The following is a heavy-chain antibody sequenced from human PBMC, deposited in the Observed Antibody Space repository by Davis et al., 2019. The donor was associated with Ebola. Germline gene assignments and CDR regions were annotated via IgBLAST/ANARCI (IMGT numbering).Heavy chain of an antibody. D-gene: IGHD2-8*01. V-gene: IGHV4-61*08. CDR2: IYYSGST. J-gene: IGHJ6*02. CDR3: ARAYAMGYYYGMDV. CDR1: GASISDGDYY. Sequence: MPSETLSLTCSVSGASISDGDYYWSWIRQPPGKGLEWIGYIYYSGSTNYNPSLKSRVTISVDTSKNQFSLKLSSVTAADTAVYYCARAYAMGYYYGMDVWGQGTTVTVSS.